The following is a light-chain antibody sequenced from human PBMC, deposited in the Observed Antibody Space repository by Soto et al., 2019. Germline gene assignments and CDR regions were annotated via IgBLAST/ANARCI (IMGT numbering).Light chain of an antibody. CDR1: GSNIGAGYD. Sequence: QSVLTQPPSLSGAPGQRVTISCTGSGSNIGAGYDVHWYQRLPGTAPKLLIYGYNNRPSGVPDRFSGSKSGTSASLAITGLQAEDEADYYCQSYDNSLSGSYVFGTGTKLTVL. V-gene: IGLV1-40*01. J-gene: IGLJ1*01. CDR2: GYN. CDR3: QSYDNSLSGSYV.